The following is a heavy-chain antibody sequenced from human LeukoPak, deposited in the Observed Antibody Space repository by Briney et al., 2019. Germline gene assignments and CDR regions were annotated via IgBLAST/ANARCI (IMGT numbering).Heavy chain of an antibody. D-gene: IGHD3-22*01. CDR3: ARDRALYDSSGYYSA. V-gene: IGHV1-69*04. Sequence: ASVKVSCKASGGSFSSDAISWVRQAPGQGLEWMGRIIPILGIANYAQKFQGRVTITADKSTSTAYMELSSLRSEDTAVYYCARDRALYDSSGYYSAWGQGTLVTVSS. CDR2: IIPILGIA. J-gene: IGHJ5*02. CDR1: GGSFSSDA.